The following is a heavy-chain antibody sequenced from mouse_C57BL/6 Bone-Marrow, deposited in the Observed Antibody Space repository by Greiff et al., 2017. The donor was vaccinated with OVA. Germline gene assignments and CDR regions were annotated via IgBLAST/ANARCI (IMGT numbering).Heavy chain of an antibody. J-gene: IGHJ3*01. D-gene: IGHD2-5*01. CDR3: TTRYSNSWFAY. CDR1: GFNIKDDY. V-gene: IGHV14-4*01. Sequence: EVQRVESGAELVRPGASVKLSCTASGFNIKDDYMHWVKQRPEQGLEWIGWIDPENGDTEYASKFQGKATITADTSSNTAYLQLSSLTSEDTAVYYCTTRYSNSWFAYWGQGTLVTVSA. CDR2: IDPENGDT.